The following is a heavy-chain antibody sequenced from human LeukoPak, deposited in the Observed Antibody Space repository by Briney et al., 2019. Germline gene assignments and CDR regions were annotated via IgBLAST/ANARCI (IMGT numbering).Heavy chain of an antibody. D-gene: IGHD3-22*01. CDR3: AKDLVYDSSGYSLFDY. CDR2: ISGSGGST. CDR1: GFTFSSYD. Sequence: GGSLRLSCAASGFTFSSYDMSWVRQAPGKGLEWVSAISGSGGSTYYADSVKGRFTISRDNSKNTLYLQMNSLRAEDTAVYYCAKDLVYDSSGYSLFDYWGQGTLVTVSS. J-gene: IGHJ4*02. V-gene: IGHV3-23*01.